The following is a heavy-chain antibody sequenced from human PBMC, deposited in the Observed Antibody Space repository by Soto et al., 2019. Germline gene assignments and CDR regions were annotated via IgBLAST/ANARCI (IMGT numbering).Heavy chain of an antibody. CDR1: GGTLSSYA. CDR2: ILPIFGTA. V-gene: IGHV1-69*13. Sequence: ASVKVSCKASGGTLSSYAISWVRQAPGQGLEWMGGILPIFGTANYAQKFQGRVTSTAYESTSTAYMELSSLRSEDTAVYYCARNLVRGGSYSMGMNYFDYRGPGTLVTVAS. D-gene: IGHD1-26*01. CDR3: ARNLVRGGSYSMGMNYFDY. J-gene: IGHJ4*02.